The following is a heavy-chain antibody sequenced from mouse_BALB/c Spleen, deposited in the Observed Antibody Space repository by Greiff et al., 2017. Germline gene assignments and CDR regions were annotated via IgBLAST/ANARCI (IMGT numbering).Heavy chain of an antibody. CDR2: ISNGGGST. CDR3: ARHGISYYAMDY. CDR1: GFTFSSYT. J-gene: IGHJ4*01. Sequence: DVMLVESGGGLVQPGGSLKLSCAASGFTFSSYTMSWVRQTPEKRLEWVAYISNGGGSTYYPDTVKGRFTISRDNAKNTLYLQMSSLKSEDTAMYYCARHGISYYAMDYWGQGTSVTVSS. V-gene: IGHV5-12-2*01.